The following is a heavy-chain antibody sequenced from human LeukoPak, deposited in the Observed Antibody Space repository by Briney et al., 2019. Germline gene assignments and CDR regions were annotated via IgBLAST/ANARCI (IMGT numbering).Heavy chain of an antibody. CDR2: IYPGDSAP. D-gene: IGHD1-26*01. CDR3: GMSGDRVPLQDDVFDV. J-gene: IGHJ3*01. Sequence: NTGESLKISCKVSGYSFTSYCIGWVRQMPGKGLEWMGIIYPGDSAPTYSPSFQGQVTISVDKSINTAYLQWSSLQASDTAMYYCGMSGDRVPLQDDVFDVWGQGTMVTVST. CDR1: GYSFTSYC. V-gene: IGHV5-51*01.